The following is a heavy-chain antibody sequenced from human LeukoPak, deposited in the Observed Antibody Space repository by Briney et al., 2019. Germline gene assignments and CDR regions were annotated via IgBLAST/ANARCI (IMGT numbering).Heavy chain of an antibody. J-gene: IGHJ4*02. V-gene: IGHV5-51*01. Sequence: GESLKISCKGSGYSFTSYWIGWVRQMPGKGLEWMGIIYPGDSDTRYSPSFQGQVTISADKSISTAYLQWSSLKASDTAMYYCARVGSGSYSATDHDCWGQGTLVTVSS. CDR3: ARVGSGSYSATDHDC. CDR2: IYPGDSDT. D-gene: IGHD1-26*01. CDR1: GYSFTSYW.